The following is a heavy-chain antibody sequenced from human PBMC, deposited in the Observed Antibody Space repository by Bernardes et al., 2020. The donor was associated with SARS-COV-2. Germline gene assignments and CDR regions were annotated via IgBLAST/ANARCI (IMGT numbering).Heavy chain of an antibody. V-gene: IGHV7-4-1*02. CDR1: EYTFTTYA. CDR3: AQNGINDPWSFDY. D-gene: IGHD3-3*01. CDR2: INTNTGNP. J-gene: IGHJ4*02. Sequence: ASVKVSCKAPEYTFTTYAMNWVRQAPGQGPEWMGWINTNTGNPTYAQGFTGRFVFSLDTSVYTAYLQISSLKAEDTAVYYCAQNGINDPWSFDYWGQGTPVSVSS.